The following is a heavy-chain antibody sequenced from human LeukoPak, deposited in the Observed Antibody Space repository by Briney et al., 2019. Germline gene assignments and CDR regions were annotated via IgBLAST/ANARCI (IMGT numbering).Heavy chain of an antibody. Sequence: GASVKVSCKASGYTFTSYYMHWVRQAPGQGLEWMGIINPSGGSTSYAQKFQGRVTMTRDTSTSTVYMELSSLRSEDTAVYYCARDSAHYYGSSGRRKNWFDPWGQGTLVTVSS. CDR1: GYTFTSYY. D-gene: IGHD3-22*01. CDR3: ARDSAHYYGSSGRRKNWFDP. CDR2: INPSGGST. J-gene: IGHJ5*02. V-gene: IGHV1-46*03.